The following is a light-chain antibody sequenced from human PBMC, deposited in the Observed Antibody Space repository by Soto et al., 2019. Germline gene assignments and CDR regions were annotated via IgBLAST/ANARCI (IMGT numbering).Light chain of an antibody. CDR1: QSVDSTF. Sequence: EIVLTQSPGSLSLSPGERATLSCRASQSVDSTFFAWYQKKPGQAPRLLMYGVSKRATGIPDRFSGSGSGTDFTLTISRLEHEDFAVYYCQQYMSSVTFGQGTRVDIQ. V-gene: IGKV3-20*01. CDR3: QQYMSSVT. J-gene: IGKJ1*01. CDR2: GVS.